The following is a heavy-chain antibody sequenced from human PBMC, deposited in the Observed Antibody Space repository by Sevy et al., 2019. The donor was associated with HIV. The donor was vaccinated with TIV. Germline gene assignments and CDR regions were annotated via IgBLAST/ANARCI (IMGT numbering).Heavy chain of an antibody. D-gene: IGHD3-9*01. Sequence: GGSLRLSCAVSGIIFTTSGMHWVRQAPGKGLEGVAVISYDGRNKFYGDSVKGRFTISRDNSKNLLYLQMNGLRAEDTAVYYCAKDFTGYNGMDVWGQGTMVTVSS. V-gene: IGHV3-30*18. CDR1: GIIFTTSG. CDR2: ISYDGRNK. CDR3: AKDFTGYNGMDV. J-gene: IGHJ6*02.